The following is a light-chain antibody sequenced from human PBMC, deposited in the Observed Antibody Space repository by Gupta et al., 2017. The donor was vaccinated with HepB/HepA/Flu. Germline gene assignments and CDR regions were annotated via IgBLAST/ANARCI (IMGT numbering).Light chain of an antibody. CDR2: DVS. CDR3: SSYTNSNTRV. J-gene: IGLJ3*02. CDR1: SSDVGGYNY. V-gene: IGLV2-14*01. Sequence: QSALTQPASVSESPGHSITISCTGTSSDVGGYNYVSWYQQPPGKAPKLMIYDVSHRPSGVSNRFSGSKSGNTASLTISGLQAEDEADYYCSSYTNSNTRVFGGGTKLTVL.